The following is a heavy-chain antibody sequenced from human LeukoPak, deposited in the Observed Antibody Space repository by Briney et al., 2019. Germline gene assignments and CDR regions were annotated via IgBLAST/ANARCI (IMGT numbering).Heavy chain of an antibody. Sequence: PSETLSLTCTVSGGSIRSFYWTWIRQPAGKGLEWIGRMHTSGSTTYNPSLKSRVTMSLDTSKNQFSLNLSSVTAADTAVYYCARSGGNLPFDYWGQGTLVTVSS. V-gene: IGHV4-4*07. J-gene: IGHJ4*02. CDR1: GGSIRSFY. CDR2: MHTSGST. D-gene: IGHD4-23*01. CDR3: ARSGGNLPFDY.